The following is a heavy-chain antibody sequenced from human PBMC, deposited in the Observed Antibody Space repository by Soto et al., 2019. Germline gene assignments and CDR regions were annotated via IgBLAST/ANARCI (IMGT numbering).Heavy chain of an antibody. CDR1: GSSITSGDYSISSGDYY. CDR2: ISNSGAT. D-gene: IGHD2-15*01. V-gene: IGHV4-30-4*01. J-gene: IGHJ4*02. CDR3: ARAAVIASLDY. Sequence: QVQLQESGPGLVEPSQTLSLTCTVSGSSITSGDYSISSGDYYWSWIRQSPGQGLEWIGYISNSGATYYNPSLKSRVTISLDTSKSQFSLKLTSMSAADTAVYFCARAAVIASLDYWGPGTLVTVSS.